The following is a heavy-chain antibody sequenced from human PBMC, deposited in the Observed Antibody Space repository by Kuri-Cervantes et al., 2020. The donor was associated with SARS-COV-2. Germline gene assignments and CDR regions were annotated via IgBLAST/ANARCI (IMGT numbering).Heavy chain of an antibody. J-gene: IGHJ2*01. Sequence: SETLSLTCAVYGGSFSGYYWSWIRQPPGKGLEWIGEINHSGSTNYNPSLKSRVTISVDTSKNQFSLKLSSVTAADTAVYYCARGRKGATVTTSPDLWGRGTLVTVSS. CDR2: INHSGST. D-gene: IGHD4-17*01. CDR3: ARGRKGATVTTSPDL. CDR1: GGSFSGYY. V-gene: IGHV4-34*01.